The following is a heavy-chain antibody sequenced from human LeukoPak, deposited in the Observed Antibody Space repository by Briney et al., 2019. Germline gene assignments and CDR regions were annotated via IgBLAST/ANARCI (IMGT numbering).Heavy chain of an antibody. Sequence: SQTLSLTCTVSGGPISSGSYYWSWIRQPAGKGLEWIGRIYTSGSTNYNPSLKSRVTISVDTSKNQFSLKLSSVTAADTAVYYCARDASDYYDSSGYSHFDYWGQGTLVTVSS. CDR2: IYTSGST. D-gene: IGHD3-22*01. V-gene: IGHV4-61*02. J-gene: IGHJ4*02. CDR3: ARDASDYYDSSGYSHFDY. CDR1: GGPISSGSYY.